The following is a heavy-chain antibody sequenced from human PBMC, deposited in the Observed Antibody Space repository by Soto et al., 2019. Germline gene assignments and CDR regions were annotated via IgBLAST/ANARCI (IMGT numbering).Heavy chain of an antibody. CDR1: EFTFSSYS. D-gene: IGHD6-13*01. Sequence: VGSLRLSCTASEFTFSSYSMNWVLHSPFKWLECVSYISSSSSTIYYADSVKGRFTISRDNAKNSLYLQMNSLRAEDTAVYYCARDHSSSWNPTPWFEPWGQGTLVTVSS. V-gene: IGHV3-48*01. CDR3: ARDHSSSWNPTPWFEP. J-gene: IGHJ5*02. CDR2: ISSSSSTI.